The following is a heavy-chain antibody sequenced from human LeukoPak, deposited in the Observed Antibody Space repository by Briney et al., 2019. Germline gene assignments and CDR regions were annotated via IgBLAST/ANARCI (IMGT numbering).Heavy chain of an antibody. V-gene: IGHV1-18*04. Sequence: ASVKVSCKASGYTFTSYGISWVRQAPGQGLEWMGWISAYNGNTNYAQKLQGRGTMTTDTSTSTAYMELRSLRSDDTAVYYCARDFTNYSGYEQFDYWGQGTLVTVSP. CDR3: ARDFTNYSGYEQFDY. D-gene: IGHD5-12*01. J-gene: IGHJ4*02. CDR2: ISAYNGNT. CDR1: GYTFTSYG.